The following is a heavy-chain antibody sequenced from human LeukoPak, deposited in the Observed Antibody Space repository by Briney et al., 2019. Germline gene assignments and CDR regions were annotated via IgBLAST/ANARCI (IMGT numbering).Heavy chain of an antibody. V-gene: IGHV1-46*01. CDR3: ARHSGSYYALDY. D-gene: IGHD1-26*01. CDR2: INPSGGST. CDR1: GYTFTSYY. Sequence: GASVKVSCKASGYTFTSYYMHWVRQAPGQGLEWMGIINPSGGSTSYAQKFQGRVTMTRDTSTSTVYLELSSLRSEDTAVYYCARHSGSYYALDYWGQGTLVTVSS. J-gene: IGHJ4*02.